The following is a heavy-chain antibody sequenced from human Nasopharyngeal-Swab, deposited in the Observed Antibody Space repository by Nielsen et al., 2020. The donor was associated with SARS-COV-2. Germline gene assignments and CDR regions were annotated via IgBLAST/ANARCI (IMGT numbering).Heavy chain of an antibody. CDR3: AREVPYSGHDDAFDI. V-gene: IGHV3-11*04. D-gene: IGHD5-12*01. J-gene: IGHJ3*02. CDR1: GFTFSDYY. Sequence: GESLKISCAASGFTFSDYYMAWIRQAPGKGLEWVSYISTSGRSTDSADSVKGRFTISRDNANNLLYLQMNSLRGEDTAVYYCAREVPYSGHDDAFDIWGQGTMVTVSA. CDR2: ISTSGRST.